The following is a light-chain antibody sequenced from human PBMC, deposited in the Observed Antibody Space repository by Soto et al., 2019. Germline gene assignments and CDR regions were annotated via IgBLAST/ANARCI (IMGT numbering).Light chain of an antibody. Sequence: IQMTQSPSTLSASVGDRVTITCRASQSISSWLAWYQQKPGKAPNLLIYATSNLQNGVPSRFSGSGSGTDFTLTISSLQPEDSAAYYCLQDYNYPFTFGQGTKVDIK. V-gene: IGKV1-6*01. J-gene: IGKJ2*01. CDR1: QSISSW. CDR2: ATS. CDR3: LQDYNYPFT.